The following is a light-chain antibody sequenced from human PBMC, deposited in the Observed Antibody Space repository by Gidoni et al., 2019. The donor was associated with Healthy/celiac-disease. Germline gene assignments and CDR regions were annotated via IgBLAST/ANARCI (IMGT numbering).Light chain of an antibody. Sequence: DIVMTQSPASLAVSLGERATINFQSSQSVLYSSNNKNYLAWYQQKPGQPPKLLIYWASTRESGVPDRFSGSGSGTDFPLTISSLQAEDVAVYYCQQYYSTPRTFGQGTKVEIK. V-gene: IGKV4-1*01. CDR1: QSVLYSSNNKNY. CDR2: WAS. CDR3: QQYYSTPRT. J-gene: IGKJ1*01.